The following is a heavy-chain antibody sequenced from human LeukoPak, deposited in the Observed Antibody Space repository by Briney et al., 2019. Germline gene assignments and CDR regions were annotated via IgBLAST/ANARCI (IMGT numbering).Heavy chain of an antibody. D-gene: IGHD4-17*01. CDR1: GFTFSSYG. J-gene: IGHJ4*02. CDR2: IWYDGSNK. Sequence: GGSLRLSCAASGFTFSSYGVHWVRQTPGKGLEWVAVIWYDGSNKYYADSVKGRFTISRDNSKNTLYLQMNSLRAEDTAVYLCARDLGTVTAAGFDYWAREPWSPSPQ. CDR3: ARDLGTVTAAGFDY. V-gene: IGHV3-33*01.